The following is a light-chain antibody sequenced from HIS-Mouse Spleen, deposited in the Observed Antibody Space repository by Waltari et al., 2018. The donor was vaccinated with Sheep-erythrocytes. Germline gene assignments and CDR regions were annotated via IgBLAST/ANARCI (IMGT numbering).Light chain of an antibody. CDR1: SSVVGGYNL. Sequence: QSALTQPRSVSGSPGQSVTISCTGTSSVVGGYNLFPRYQQHPGKAPKLMIYDVSKRPSGVPDRFSGSKSGNTASLTISGLQAEDEADYYCCSYAGSYNHVFATGTKVTVL. CDR2: DVS. J-gene: IGLJ1*01. V-gene: IGLV2-11*01. CDR3: CSYAGSYNHV.